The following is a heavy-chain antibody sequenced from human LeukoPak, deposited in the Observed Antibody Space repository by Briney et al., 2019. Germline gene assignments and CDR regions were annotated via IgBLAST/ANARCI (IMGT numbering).Heavy chain of an antibody. Sequence: SDTLSLTCAVYGGSFSGYYWSWIRQPPGKGLEWIGYIYYSGSTNYNPSLKSRVTISVDTSKNQFSLKLSSVTAADTAVYYCARGRGVGFLEWFRTRHNYYMDVWGKGTTVTVSS. D-gene: IGHD3-3*01. CDR1: GGSFSGYY. V-gene: IGHV4-59*12. CDR3: ARGRGVGFLEWFRTRHNYYMDV. CDR2: IYYSGST. J-gene: IGHJ6*03.